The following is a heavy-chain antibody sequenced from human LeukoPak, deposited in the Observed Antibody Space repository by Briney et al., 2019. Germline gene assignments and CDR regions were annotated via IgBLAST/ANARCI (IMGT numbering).Heavy chain of an antibody. Sequence: PGRSLRLSCAASGFTFSSYAMHWVRQAPGKGLEWVAIISYDRSNKYYADSVKGRFTISRDNSKNTLYLQMNSLRAEDTAVYYCASTYCSGDSCYPTLDYWGQGTLVTVSS. V-gene: IGHV3-30-3*01. CDR2: ISYDRSNK. CDR3: ASTYCSGDSCYPTLDY. J-gene: IGHJ4*02. D-gene: IGHD2-15*01. CDR1: GFTFSSYA.